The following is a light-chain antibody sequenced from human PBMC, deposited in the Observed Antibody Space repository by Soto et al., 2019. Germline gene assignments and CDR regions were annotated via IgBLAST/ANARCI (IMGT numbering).Light chain of an antibody. Sequence: EMVLTQSPGTLSLSPGERATLSSSASQSVSSSYLAWYQQKPGQAPRLLIYGASSRATGIPDRFSGSGSVTDFTLTISRLEPEDFAVYYCHQSDSSPLTFGGGTKVEIK. CDR2: GAS. CDR3: HQSDSSPLT. J-gene: IGKJ4*01. CDR1: QSVSSSY. V-gene: IGKV3-20*01.